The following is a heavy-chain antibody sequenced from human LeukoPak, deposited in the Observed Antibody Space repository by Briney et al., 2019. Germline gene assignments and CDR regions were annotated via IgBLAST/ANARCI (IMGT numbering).Heavy chain of an antibody. D-gene: IGHD6-6*01. CDR1: GFTFHDYA. J-gene: IGHJ4*02. CDR3: AKGPTYSSSSLFDY. V-gene: IGHV3-9*03. Sequence: GGSLRLSCAASGFTFHDYAMHWVRQAPGKGPEWVSGISWNGGTIDYADSVKGRFTISRDNAKNSLYLQMNSLRPEDMALYYCAKGPTYSSSSLFDYWGQGILVAVSS. CDR2: ISWNGGTI.